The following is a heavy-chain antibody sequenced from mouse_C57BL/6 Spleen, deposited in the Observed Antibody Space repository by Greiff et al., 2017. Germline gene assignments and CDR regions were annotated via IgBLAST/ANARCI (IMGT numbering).Heavy chain of an antibody. CDR1: GYTFTGYW. D-gene: IGHD3-1*01. CDR2: ILPGSGST. Sequence: VQLQQSGAELMKPGASVKLSCKATGYTFTGYWIEWVKQRPGHGLEWIGEILPGSGSTNYNEKFKGKATFTADTSSNTAYMQLSSLTTKDSAIYYCAKGLRSGYAMDYWGQGTSVTVSS. CDR3: AKGLRSGYAMDY. V-gene: IGHV1-9*01. J-gene: IGHJ4*01.